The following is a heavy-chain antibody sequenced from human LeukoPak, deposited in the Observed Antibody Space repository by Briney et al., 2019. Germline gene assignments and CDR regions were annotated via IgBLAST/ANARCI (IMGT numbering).Heavy chain of an antibody. CDR2: IIPIFGTA. V-gene: IGHV1-69*13. D-gene: IGHD1-26*01. Sequence: ASVKVSCKASGGTFSSYAISWVRQAPGQGLEWMGGIIPIFGTANYAQRFQGRVTITADESTSTAYMELSSLRSEDTAVYYCARGSGSYLYYFDYWGQGTLVTVSS. J-gene: IGHJ4*02. CDR1: GGTFSSYA. CDR3: ARGSGSYLYYFDY.